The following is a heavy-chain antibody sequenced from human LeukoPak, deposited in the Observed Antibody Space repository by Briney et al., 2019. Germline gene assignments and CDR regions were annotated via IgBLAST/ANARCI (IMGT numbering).Heavy chain of an antibody. CDR1: GFTFSSYA. J-gene: IGHJ4*02. V-gene: IGHV3-30-3*01. D-gene: IGHD6-19*01. CDR3: ARDLGYSSGLASH. CDR2: ISYDGSNK. Sequence: GGSLRLSCAASGFTFSSYAMHWVRQAPGKGLEWVAVISYDGSNKYYADSVKGRFTISRDNSKNTLYLQMNSLRAEDTAAYYCARDLGYSSGLASHWGQGTLVTVSS.